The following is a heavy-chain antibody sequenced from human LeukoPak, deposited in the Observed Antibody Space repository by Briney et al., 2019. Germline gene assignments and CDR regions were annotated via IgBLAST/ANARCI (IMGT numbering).Heavy chain of an antibody. CDR2: ISGSGGST. D-gene: IGHD6-13*01. CDR1: GFTFSSYA. CDR3: AKGSYLGPSRNQGTIPTAAASDY. V-gene: IGHV3-23*01. J-gene: IGHJ4*02. Sequence: GGSLRLSCAASGFTFSSYAMSWVRQAPGKGLEWVSAISGSGGSTYYADSVKGRFTISRDNSKNTLYLQMNSLRAEDTAVYYCAKGSYLGPSRNQGTIPTAAASDYWGQGTLVTVSS.